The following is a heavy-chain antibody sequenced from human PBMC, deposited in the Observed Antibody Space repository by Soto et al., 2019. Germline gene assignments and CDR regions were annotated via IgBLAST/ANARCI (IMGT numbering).Heavy chain of an antibody. D-gene: IGHD1-1*01. Sequence: GGSLRLSCAASGFTFSNAWMNWVRQAPGKGLEWVGRIKSKTDGGTTDYAAPVKGRFTISRDDSKNTLYLQMNSLKTEDTAVYYCTTDPGEGYYYGMDVWGQGTTVTVSS. CDR1: GFTFSNAW. CDR2: IKSKTDGGTT. J-gene: IGHJ6*02. CDR3: TTDPGEGYYYGMDV. V-gene: IGHV3-15*07.